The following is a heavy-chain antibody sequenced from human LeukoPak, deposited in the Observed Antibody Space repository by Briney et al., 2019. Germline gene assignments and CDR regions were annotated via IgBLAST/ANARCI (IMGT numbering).Heavy chain of an antibody. CDR3: ARDGYSSGSRYYYYMDV. D-gene: IGHD6-19*01. CDR2: IYYSGST. J-gene: IGHJ6*03. V-gene: IGHV4-39*07. CDR1: GGSISSSSYY. Sequence: PSETLSLTCTVSGGSISSSSYYWGWIRQPPGKGLEWIGSIYYSGSTYYNPSLKSRVTISVDTSKNQFSLKLSSVTAADTAVYYCARDGYSSGSRYYYYMDVWGKGTTVTVSS.